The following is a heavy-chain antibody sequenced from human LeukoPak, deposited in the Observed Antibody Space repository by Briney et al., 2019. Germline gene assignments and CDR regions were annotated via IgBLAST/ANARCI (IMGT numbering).Heavy chain of an antibody. CDR2: INSDGSST. V-gene: IGHV3-74*01. CDR1: GFTFSSYW. CDR3: ARDEDWSGYYGAFDI. D-gene: IGHD3-3*01. J-gene: IGHJ3*02. Sequence: GGSLRLSCAASGFTFSSYWMHWVRQAPGKGLVWVSRINSDGSSTSYADSVKGRFTISRDNAKNTLYLQMNSLRAEDTAVYYCARDEDWSGYYGAFDIWGQGAMVTVSS.